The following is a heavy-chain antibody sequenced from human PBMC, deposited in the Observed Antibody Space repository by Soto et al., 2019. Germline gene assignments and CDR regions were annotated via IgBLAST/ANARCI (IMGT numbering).Heavy chain of an antibody. J-gene: IGHJ4*02. V-gene: IGHV2-5*02. Sequence: QITLKESGPPLVKPTQTLTLTCTSSGFSLSTSGVGVGWIRQPPGKALEWLALIYWDDDKRYSPSLKSRLTITKDTSKNQVVLTMTNMDPVDTATYYCAHKGDDYRGFKYWGQGTLVTVSS. CDR3: AHKGDDYRGFKY. CDR2: IYWDDDK. D-gene: IGHD4-4*01. CDR1: GFSLSTSGVG.